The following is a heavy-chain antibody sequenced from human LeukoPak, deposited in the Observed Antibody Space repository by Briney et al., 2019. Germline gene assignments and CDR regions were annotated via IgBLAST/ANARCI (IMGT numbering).Heavy chain of an antibody. D-gene: IGHD3-10*01. V-gene: IGHV1-2*02. J-gene: IGHJ5*02. CDR1: GYTFTSYY. CDR2: INPNSGGT. Sequence: ASVKVSCKASGYTFTSYYMHWVRQAPGQGLEWMGWINPNSGGTNYAQKFQGRVTMTRDTSISTAYMELSSLRSDDTAVYYCARAGITMVRGWGFNWFDPWGQGTLVTVSS. CDR3: ARAGITMVRGWGFNWFDP.